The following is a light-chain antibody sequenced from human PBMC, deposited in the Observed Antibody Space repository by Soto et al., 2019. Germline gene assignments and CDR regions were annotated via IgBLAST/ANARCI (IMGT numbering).Light chain of an antibody. CDR3: QQHNNWPPWT. CDR2: AAS. V-gene: IGKV3-15*01. J-gene: IGKJ1*01. CDR1: QSIGSN. Sequence: EIVMTQSPATLSVSPGERATLSCRASQSIGSNLARYQQKPGQAPRLLIYAASIRDTDLPARLSGSGSGTEFTLTISGRQSDDFAVYFCQQHNNWPPWTFGHGTKVEIK.